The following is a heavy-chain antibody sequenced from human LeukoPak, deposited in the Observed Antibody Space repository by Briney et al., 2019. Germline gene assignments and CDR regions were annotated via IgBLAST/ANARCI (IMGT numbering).Heavy chain of an antibody. CDR3: ARAAAGGFSKFDP. Sequence: GASVKVSCKASGGTFSSYAISWVRQAPGQGLEWMGGIIPIFGTANYAQKFQGRVTITADKSTSTAYMELSSLRSEDTAVYYCARAAAGGFSKFDPWGQGTLVTVSS. CDR1: GGTFSSYA. CDR2: IIPIFGTA. D-gene: IGHD6-13*01. V-gene: IGHV1-69*06. J-gene: IGHJ5*02.